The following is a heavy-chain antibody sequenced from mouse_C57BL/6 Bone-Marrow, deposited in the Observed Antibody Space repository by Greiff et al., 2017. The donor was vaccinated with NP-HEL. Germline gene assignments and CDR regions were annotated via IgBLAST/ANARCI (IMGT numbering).Heavy chain of an antibody. J-gene: IGHJ3*01. CDR2: IYPGDGDT. V-gene: IGHV1-82*01. CDR1: GYAFSSSW. Sequence: QVQLQQSGPELVKPGASVKISCKASGYAFSSSWMNWVKQRPGKGLEWIGRIYPGDGDTNYNGKFKGKATLTADKSSSTAYMQLSSLTSEDSAVYFCAPYYGYELAYWGQGTLVTVSA. D-gene: IGHD2-9*01. CDR3: APYYGYELAY.